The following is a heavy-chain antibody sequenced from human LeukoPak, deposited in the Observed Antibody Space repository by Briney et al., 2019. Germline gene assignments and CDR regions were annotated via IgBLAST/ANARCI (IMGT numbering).Heavy chain of an antibody. J-gene: IGHJ5*02. CDR3: ARLRFEGFLEWLPTLSRWFDP. CDR1: GGSIGSGDYY. Sequence: PSETLSLTCTVSGGSIGSGDYYWSWIRQPPGKGLEWIGYIYYSGSTYYNPSLKSRVTISVDRSKNQFSLKLSSVTAADTAVYYCARLRFEGFLEWLPTLSRWFDPWGQGTLVTVSS. D-gene: IGHD3-3*01. CDR2: IYYSGST. V-gene: IGHV4-30-4*01.